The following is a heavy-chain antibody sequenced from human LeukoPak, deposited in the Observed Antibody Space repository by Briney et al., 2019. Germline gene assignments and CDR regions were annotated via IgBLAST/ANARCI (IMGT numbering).Heavy chain of an antibody. CDR1: GYSFSSHG. CDR2: ISGYNGNT. CDR3: ARGGSYHPADY. D-gene: IGHD1-26*01. Sequence: GASVKVSCKASGYSFSSHGITWVRQAPGQGLEWMGWISGYNGNTKYAQKFQGRVTMTTDTSTSKTYMDLRSLRIDDTAVYYCARGGSYHPADYWGQGTLVTVSS. J-gene: IGHJ4*02. V-gene: IGHV1-18*01.